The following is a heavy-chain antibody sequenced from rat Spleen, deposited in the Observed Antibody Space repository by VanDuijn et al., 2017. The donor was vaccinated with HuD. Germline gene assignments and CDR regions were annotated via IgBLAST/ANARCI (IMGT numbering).Heavy chain of an antibody. J-gene: IGHJ2*01. CDR3: ARRGFFRY. CDR2: ITNASGRT. V-gene: IGHV5-31*01. Sequence: VQLVESGGGLVQPGRSLKLSCVASGFTFNNYWMTWIRQAPGKGLEWVASITNASGRTYYPDSVKGRFTISRDTAQNTLYLQMNSLRSEDTATYYCARRGFFRYWGQGVMVTVSS. CDR1: GFTFNNYW. D-gene: IGHD1-6*01.